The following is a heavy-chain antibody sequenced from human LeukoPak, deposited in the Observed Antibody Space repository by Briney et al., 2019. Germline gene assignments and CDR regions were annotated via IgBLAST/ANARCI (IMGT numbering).Heavy chain of an antibody. J-gene: IGHJ6*02. CDR1: GFGFGQSE. V-gene: IGHV3-48*03. CDR2: ISVRAGTI. D-gene: IGHD3-22*01. CDR3: AKDFPHYYEVPHGMDV. Sequence: GGSLRLSCAASGFGFGQSEMNWVRQAPGKGLEWIAYISVRAGTIYYADSAEGRFTISRDDAKNSLYLQMNGLRDEDTAIYYCAKDFPHYYEVPHGMDVWGQGTTVTV.